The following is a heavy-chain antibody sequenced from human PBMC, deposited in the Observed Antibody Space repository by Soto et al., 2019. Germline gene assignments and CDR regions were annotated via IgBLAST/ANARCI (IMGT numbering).Heavy chain of an antibody. CDR3: ARLRGIAAAGTSNWFDP. J-gene: IGHJ5*02. CDR1: GGSISSYY. CDR2: IYYSGST. V-gene: IGHV4-59*08. Sequence: SETLSLTCTVSGGSISSYYWSWIRQPPWKGLEWIGYIYYSGSTNYNPSLKSRVTISVDASKNQFSLKLSSVTAADTAVYYCARLRGIAAAGTSNWFDPWGQGTLVTAPQ. D-gene: IGHD6-13*01.